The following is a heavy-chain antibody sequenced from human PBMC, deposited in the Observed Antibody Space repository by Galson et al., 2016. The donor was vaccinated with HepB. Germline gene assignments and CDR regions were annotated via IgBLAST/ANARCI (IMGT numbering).Heavy chain of an antibody. J-gene: IGHJ4*02. V-gene: IGHV3-48*01. CDR2: ISTSRTVI. Sequence: SLRLSCAASGFTFSSSSMTWVRQAPGKGLEWISYISTSRTVIYYADSVKGRSTISRDNANSSLYLQMNSLSVEDTSVYYCARFVGQPLDYWGQGTLVTVSS. CDR1: GFTFSSSS. CDR3: ARFVGQPLDY.